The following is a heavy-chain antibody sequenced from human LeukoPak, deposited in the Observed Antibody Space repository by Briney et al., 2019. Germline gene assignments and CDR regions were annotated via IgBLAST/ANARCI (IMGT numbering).Heavy chain of an antibody. CDR2: IYWDDDK. J-gene: IGHJ4*02. V-gene: IGHV2-5*02. CDR3: AHSFRGTGKGSDY. Sequence: ESGPTLVKLTQTLTPPGSFSGCGLSTRGLGLDWMCQPPGTALAWLAFIYWDDDKRYSPSLKSRLTITKDTSKNQVVLTMSNMDPVDTATYYCAHSFRGTGKGSDYWGQGTLVTVSS. D-gene: IGHD1-14*01. CDR1: GCGLSTRGLG.